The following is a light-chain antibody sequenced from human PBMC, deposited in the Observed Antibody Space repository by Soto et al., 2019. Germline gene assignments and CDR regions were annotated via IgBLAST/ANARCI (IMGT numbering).Light chain of an antibody. CDR3: QSYDSSRSCLV. CDR1: SSNIGAGYD. CDR2: GNS. V-gene: IGLV1-40*01. J-gene: IGLJ1*01. Sequence: QSVLTQPPSVSGAPGQRVTISCTGISSNIGAGYDVHWYQQLPGTAPKLLIYGNSNRPSGVPDRFSGSKSGTSASLAITGLQAEDEADYYCQSYDSSRSCLVFGAGTKLTVL.